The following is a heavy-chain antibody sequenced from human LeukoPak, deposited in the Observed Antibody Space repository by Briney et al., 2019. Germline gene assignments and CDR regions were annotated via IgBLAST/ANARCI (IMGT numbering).Heavy chain of an antibody. Sequence: PGGSLRLSCAASGFTFSDHYMDWVRQAPGKGLEWVGRVKNKANSYATEYAASVKGRFTISRDDSKNSVYLQMNSLKTEDTAMYFCARTVVVVVDVTRYCYGMDVWGQGTTVT. CDR2: VKNKANSYAT. CDR3: ARTVVVVVDVTRYCYGMDV. D-gene: IGHD2-15*01. J-gene: IGHJ6*02. CDR1: GFTFSDHY. V-gene: IGHV3-72*01.